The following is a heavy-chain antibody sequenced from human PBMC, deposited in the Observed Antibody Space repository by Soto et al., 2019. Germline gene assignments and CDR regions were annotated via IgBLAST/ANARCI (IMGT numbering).Heavy chain of an antibody. CDR3: TEGPPNWGFDS. CDR1: GYTFTSYD. CDR2: MSPKTANT. Sequence: ASVKVSCKASGYTFTSYDINWVRQTAGQGLEWMGWMSPKTANTGYAQKFQGRVTMTRSTSISTAYMELSSLTSEDTAVYYCTEGPPNWGFDSWGQGTPVTVSS. D-gene: IGHD7-27*01. V-gene: IGHV1-8*01. J-gene: IGHJ5*01.